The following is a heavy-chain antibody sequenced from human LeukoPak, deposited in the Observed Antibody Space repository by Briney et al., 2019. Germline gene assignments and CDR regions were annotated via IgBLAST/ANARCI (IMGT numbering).Heavy chain of an antibody. CDR2: IWYDGSNE. D-gene: IGHD1-26*01. V-gene: IGHV3-33*01. CDR1: GFTFSSYG. Sequence: GRSLRLSCAASGFTFSSYGMHWVRQAPGEGLEWVAVIWYDGSNENYADSVKGRFTISRDKSKKTMYLQMNSLRAEDTAVYYCARQGIVGAKRGGWFDYWGQGTLVTVSS. J-gene: IGHJ4*02. CDR3: ARQGIVGAKRGGWFDY.